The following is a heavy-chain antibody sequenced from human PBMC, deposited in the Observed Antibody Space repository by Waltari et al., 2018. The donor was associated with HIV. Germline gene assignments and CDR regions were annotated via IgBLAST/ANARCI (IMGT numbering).Heavy chain of an antibody. J-gene: IGHJ6*02. D-gene: IGHD6-13*01. CDR3: GSLRAADYAMDV. CDR2: IYSDGKT. V-gene: IGHV3-53*02. Sequence: VQLVETGGGLIQPGGSLRLSCTASGFTVGSNYMSWVGQGPGKGLDWVSVIYSDGKTYYADSVQGRFTISRDTSKNTLYLQRNSLGAEDTAVYCCGSLRAADYAMDVWGQGTTVTVSS. CDR1: GFTVGSNY.